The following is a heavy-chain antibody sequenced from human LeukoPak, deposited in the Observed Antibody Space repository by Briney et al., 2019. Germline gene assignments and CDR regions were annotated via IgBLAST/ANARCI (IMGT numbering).Heavy chain of an antibody. CDR2: ISSSSSYI. J-gene: IGHJ1*01. CDR1: GFTFSSYS. D-gene: IGHD2-2*01. Sequence: GGSLRLSCAASGFTFSSYSMNWVRQAPGKGLEWVSSISSSSSYIYYADSVKCRFTISRDNAKNSLYLQMNSLRAEDTAVYYCARDDIVVVPAAASAEYFQHWGQGTLVTVSS. V-gene: IGHV3-21*01. CDR3: ARDDIVVVPAAASAEYFQH.